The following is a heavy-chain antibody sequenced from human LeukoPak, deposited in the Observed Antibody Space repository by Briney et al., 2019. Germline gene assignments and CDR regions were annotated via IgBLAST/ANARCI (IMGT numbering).Heavy chain of an antibody. V-gene: IGHV3-30*04. CDR3: ARDFPMDV. CDR2: ISYDGSNK. Sequence: PGRSLRLSCAASGFTFSSYAMHWVRQAPGKGLEWVAVISYDGSNKYYADSVKGRFTISRDNSKNTLYLQMNCLRAEDTAVYYCARDFPMDVWGKGTTVTVSS. J-gene: IGHJ6*04. CDR1: GFTFSSYA.